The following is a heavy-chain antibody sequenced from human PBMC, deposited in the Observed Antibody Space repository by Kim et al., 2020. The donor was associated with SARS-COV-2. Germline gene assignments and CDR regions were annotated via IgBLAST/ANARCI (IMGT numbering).Heavy chain of an antibody. D-gene: IGHD3-22*01. CDR2: IYYSGST. CDR1: GGSISSGGYY. Sequence: SETLSLTCTVSGGSISSGGYYWSWIRQHPGKGLEWIGYIYYSGSTYYNPSLKSRVTISVDTSKNQFSLKLSSVTAADTAVYYCARAHYYDSTRYFDYWGQGTLVTVSS. J-gene: IGHJ4*02. CDR3: ARAHYYDSTRYFDY. V-gene: IGHV4-31*03.